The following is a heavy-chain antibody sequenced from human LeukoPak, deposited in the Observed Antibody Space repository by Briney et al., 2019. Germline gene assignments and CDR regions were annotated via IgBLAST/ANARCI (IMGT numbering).Heavy chain of an antibody. Sequence: SETLSLTCAVSGYSISSGYYWGWIRQPPGKGLEGIGSIYHSGSTYYNPSLKSRVTISVDTSKNQFSRKLSSVTAADTAVYYCARLVEMATIVDYWGQGTLVTVSS. CDR1: GYSISSGYY. D-gene: IGHD5-24*01. J-gene: IGHJ4*02. CDR3: ARLVEMATIVDY. CDR2: IYHSGST. V-gene: IGHV4-38-2*01.